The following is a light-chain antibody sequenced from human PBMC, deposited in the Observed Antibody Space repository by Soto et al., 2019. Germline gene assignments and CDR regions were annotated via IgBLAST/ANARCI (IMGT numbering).Light chain of an antibody. J-gene: IGKJ4*01. Sequence: DIHLTQSPSFLSASLVDRVTITCRPSQAVPNNMAWYQQKPGKPPKLLVYEESTLHSGVPSRFSGRKSGTKLTLTIDSLQPEDFATYYCQQVKTYPRTFRGGTKVDIK. CDR3: QQVKTYPRT. V-gene: IGKV1-9*01. CDR2: EES. CDR1: QAVPNN.